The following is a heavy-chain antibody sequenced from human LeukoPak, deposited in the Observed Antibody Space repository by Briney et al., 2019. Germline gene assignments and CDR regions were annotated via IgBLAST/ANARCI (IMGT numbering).Heavy chain of an antibody. D-gene: IGHD3-10*01. CDR2: TSAYNGNT. CDR1: GYIFTSYG. V-gene: IGHV1-18*01. J-gene: IGHJ5*02. CDR3: ARDLYTSGSGSYYNNWFDP. Sequence: GASVRVSCKASGYIFTSYGVSWVRQAPGQGLEWMGWTSAYNGNTNYAQKFKGRVTMTTDTSTSTAYMELRSLRSDDTAVYYCARDLYTSGSGSYYNNWFDPWGQGTLVTVSS.